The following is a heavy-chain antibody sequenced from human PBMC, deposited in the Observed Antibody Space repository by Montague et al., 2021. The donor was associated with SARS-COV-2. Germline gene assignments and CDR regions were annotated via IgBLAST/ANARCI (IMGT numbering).Heavy chain of an antibody. CDR3: DRDAYYFGPGRENHGSFDP. V-gene: IGHV4-4*07. CDR2: TYAYGTF. CDR1: GDSITLNGDSIGGYL. D-gene: IGHD2/OR15-2a*01. J-gene: IGHJ5*02. Sequence: SETLSLTCSVSGDSITLNGDSIGGYLWSWIRQPAGKGLERNAGTYAYGTFDNNPSPNSLVTMSMDTSKQEISMRLMSLTVEDTAVYYCDRDAYYFGPGRENHGSFDPWGQGIMVTVSS.